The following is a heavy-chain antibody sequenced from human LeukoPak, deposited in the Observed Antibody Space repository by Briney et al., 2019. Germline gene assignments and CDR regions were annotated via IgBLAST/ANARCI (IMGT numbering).Heavy chain of an antibody. CDR3: ARVDGATWDYYYYMDV. D-gene: IGHD1-26*01. CDR2: ISAYNGNT. V-gene: IGHV1-18*01. Sequence: ASVKVSCKASGYTFTSYDINWVRQAPGQGLEWMGWISAYNGNTNYAQKLQGRVTMTTDTSTSTAYMELRSLRSDDTAVYYCARVDGATWDYYYYMDVWGKGTTVTVSS. J-gene: IGHJ6*03. CDR1: GYTFTSYD.